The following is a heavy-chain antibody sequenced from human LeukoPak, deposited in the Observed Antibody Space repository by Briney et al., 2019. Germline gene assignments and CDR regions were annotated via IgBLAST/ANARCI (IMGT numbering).Heavy chain of an antibody. D-gene: IGHD2-2*02. V-gene: IGHV3-21*01. CDR3: ARYPAGIPVFTGDYFDY. Sequence: GGSLRVSCTASGFSFNSYIMNSVRQAPGKGLEWVASISSRGNYIYYADSVKGRFTISRYNAKNSLILQMNSLGADDTAVYFCARYPAGIPVFTGDYFDYWGQGSLVTVSS. CDR2: ISSRGNYI. J-gene: IGHJ4*02. CDR1: GFSFNSYI.